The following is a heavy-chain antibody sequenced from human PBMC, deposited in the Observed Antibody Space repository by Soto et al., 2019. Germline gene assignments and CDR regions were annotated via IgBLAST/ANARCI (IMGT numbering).Heavy chain of an antibody. J-gene: IGHJ6*02. D-gene: IGHD3-10*01. Sequence: PGDSLTISCKGSGYSFTNYWIGWVRQMPGKGLEWRGIIYPGDSDTRYSPPFQGQVTISADKSISTAYLQWSSLKASDTAMYYCAGGGVRGVITRTRDYYGMDVWGQGTTVTVSS. V-gene: IGHV5-51*01. CDR1: GYSFTNYW. CDR3: AGGGVRGVITRTRDYYGMDV. CDR2: IYPGDSDT.